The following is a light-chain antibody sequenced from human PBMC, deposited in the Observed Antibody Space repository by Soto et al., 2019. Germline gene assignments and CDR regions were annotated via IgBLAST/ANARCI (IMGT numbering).Light chain of an antibody. Sequence: DIQMTQSPSTLSASVGDRVTITCRASQSISSWLAWYQQKPGKAPKLLIYDASSLESGVPSRFSGSGSGTEFTLTISSLQPDDLATYFCQQTNSFPLTFGGGTKVEIK. V-gene: IGKV1-5*01. CDR2: DAS. CDR1: QSISSW. J-gene: IGKJ4*01. CDR3: QQTNSFPLT.